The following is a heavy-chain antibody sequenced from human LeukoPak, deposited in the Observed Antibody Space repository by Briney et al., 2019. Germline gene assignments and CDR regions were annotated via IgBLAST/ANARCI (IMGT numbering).Heavy chain of an antibody. D-gene: IGHD5-24*01. CDR3: ARARRPKWERDGYTSKESAFDI. CDR2: ITSGRAT. J-gene: IGHJ3*02. Sequence: GGSLRLSCAASGFTFSDCYMSWIRQAPGKGPEWVSSITSGRATYYADSVKGRFTISNDNAKKSLYLQMNSLRAEDTAVYYCARARRPKWERDGYTSKESAFDIWGQGTMVTVS. V-gene: IGHV3-69-1*01. CDR1: GFTFSDCY.